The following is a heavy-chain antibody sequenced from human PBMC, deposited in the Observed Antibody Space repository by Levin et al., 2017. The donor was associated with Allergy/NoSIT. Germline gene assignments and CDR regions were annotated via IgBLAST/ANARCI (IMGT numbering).Heavy chain of an antibody. D-gene: IGHD6-13*01. Sequence: GGSLRLSCKASGYTFTSYDINWVRQATGQGLEWMGWMNPNSGNTGYAQKFQGRVTMTRNTSISTAYMELSSLRSEDTAVYYCARGPDHLVYSSSWPYYFDYWGQGTLVTVSS. CDR2: MNPNSGNT. J-gene: IGHJ4*02. CDR3: ARGPDHLVYSSSWPYYFDY. CDR1: GYTFTSYD. V-gene: IGHV1-8*01.